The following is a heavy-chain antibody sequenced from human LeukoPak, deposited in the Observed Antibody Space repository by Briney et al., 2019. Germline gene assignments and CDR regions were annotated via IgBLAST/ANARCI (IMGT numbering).Heavy chain of an antibody. J-gene: IGHJ6*02. CDR2: IYYSGST. V-gene: IGHV4-59*12. CDR3: AREATTVNFLLYYYYGMDV. Sequence: SETLSLTCTVSGGSISSYYWSWIRQPPGKGLEWIGYIYYSGSTNYNPSLKSRVTISVDTSKNQFSLKLSSVTAADTAVYYCAREATTVNFLLYYYYGMDVWGQGTTVTVSS. D-gene: IGHD4-17*01. CDR1: GGSISSYY.